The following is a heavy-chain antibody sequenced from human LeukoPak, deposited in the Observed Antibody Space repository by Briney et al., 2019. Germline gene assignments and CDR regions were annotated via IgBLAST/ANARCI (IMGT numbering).Heavy chain of an antibody. CDR2: ISAYKGDT. Sequence: ASVKVSFKTSGYTFTNYGIAWVRQAPGQGLEWMGWISAYKGDTKYAQKFQGRVTMSTDTSTTTVYMEVSSLRSDDTAVYYCARAEYGSGSYNYFDYWGQGTLVTVSS. V-gene: IGHV1-18*01. D-gene: IGHD3-10*01. CDR1: GYTFTNYG. J-gene: IGHJ4*02. CDR3: ARAEYGSGSYNYFDY.